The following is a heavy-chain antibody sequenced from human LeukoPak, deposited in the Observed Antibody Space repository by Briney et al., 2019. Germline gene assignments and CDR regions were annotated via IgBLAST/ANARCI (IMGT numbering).Heavy chain of an antibody. CDR1: GFTFSGFG. CDR2: IWSDGSDK. V-gene: IGHV3-33*06. J-gene: IGHJ4*02. CDR3: GKDRDSSGYEIDY. Sequence: PGGSLRLSCASSGFTFSGFGMHWVRQAPAKGLEWVAVIWSDGSDKFYAGSVQGRFTISRDNSKNTLFLQMNSLRGEDTAVYYCGKDRDSSGYEIDYWGQGTPVTVSS. D-gene: IGHD3-22*01.